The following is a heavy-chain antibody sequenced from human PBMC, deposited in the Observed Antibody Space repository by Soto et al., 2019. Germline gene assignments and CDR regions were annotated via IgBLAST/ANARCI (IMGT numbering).Heavy chain of an antibody. CDR2: ISGSGGVT. CDR3: ANVTDGGVSRCDEGIDI. D-gene: IGHD2-8*02. V-gene: IGHV3-23*01. J-gene: IGHJ3*02. Sequence: EVQLLESGGGLAQPGGSLRLSCESSGFTFSSYSMNWVRQAPGKGLGWVSIISGSGGVTSYADSVKGRFTISRDNSKNSLFLQMKSLRDEDTAVYYCANVTDGGVSRCDEGIDIWGHGTLVT. CDR1: GFTFSSYS.